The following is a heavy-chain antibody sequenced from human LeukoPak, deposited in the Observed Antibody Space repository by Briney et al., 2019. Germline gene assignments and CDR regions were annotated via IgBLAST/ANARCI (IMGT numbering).Heavy chain of an antibody. V-gene: IGHV4-4*02. CDR2: IYHSGTT. CDR1: GGSISSSNW. CDR3: ARGLLGSTSSYFDY. Sequence: SETLSLTCAVSGGSISSSNWWSWVRQPTGKGLEWMGEIYHSGTTNYNPSLKSRVTISVDKSKNQFSLKLSSVTAADTAVYYCARGLLGSTSSYFDYWGQGTLVTVSS. D-gene: IGHD2-2*01. J-gene: IGHJ4*02.